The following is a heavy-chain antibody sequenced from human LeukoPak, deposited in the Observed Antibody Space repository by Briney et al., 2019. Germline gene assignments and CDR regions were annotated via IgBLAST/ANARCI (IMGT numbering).Heavy chain of an antibody. J-gene: IGHJ6*04. CDR1: GFTFSNAW. CDR3: INSGWYVSGRGDV. CDR2: IKSKTDGGTT. D-gene: IGHD6-19*01. V-gene: IGHV3-15*01. Sequence: PGGSLRLSCAASGFTFSNAWMSWVRQAPGKGLEWVGRIKSKTDGGTTDYAAPVKGRFTISRDDSKNTLYLQMNSLKTEDTAVYYCINSGWYVSGRGDVWGKGTTVTVSS.